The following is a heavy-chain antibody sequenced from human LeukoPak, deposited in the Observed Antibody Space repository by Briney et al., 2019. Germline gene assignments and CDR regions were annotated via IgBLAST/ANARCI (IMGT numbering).Heavy chain of an antibody. Sequence: GGSLRLSCAASGFTFSDYYMSWIRQAPGKGLEWVSYISSSGSTIYYADSVKGRFTISRDNAKNSLYLQMNSLRAEDTAVYYCAKDVDIVATALFDYWGQGTLVTVSS. J-gene: IGHJ4*02. CDR3: AKDVDIVATALFDY. CDR2: ISSSGSTI. V-gene: IGHV3-11*01. CDR1: GFTFSDYY. D-gene: IGHD5-12*01.